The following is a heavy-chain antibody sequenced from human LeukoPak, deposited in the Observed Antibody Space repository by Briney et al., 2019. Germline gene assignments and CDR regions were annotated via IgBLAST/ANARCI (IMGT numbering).Heavy chain of an antibody. CDR2: IYYSGST. J-gene: IGHJ4*02. CDR3: ARAAYRSNSEFDY. D-gene: IGHD4-23*01. Sequence: PSETLSLTCTVSGGSISNYYWSWIRQPPGKGLGWIGFIYYSGSTDYNPSLKSRVTISLDASKNQFSLRLRSVTAADTAVYYCARAAYRSNSEFDYWGQGTLVTVSS. V-gene: IGHV4-59*01. CDR1: GGSISNYY.